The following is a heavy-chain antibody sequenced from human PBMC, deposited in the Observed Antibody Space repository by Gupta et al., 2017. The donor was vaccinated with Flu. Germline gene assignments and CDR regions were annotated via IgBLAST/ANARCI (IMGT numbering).Heavy chain of an antibody. D-gene: IGHD3-22*01. J-gene: IGHJ4*02. CDR1: GFTFSTSA. V-gene: IGHV3-23*01. Sequence: EEQLLESGGDLVQPGGSLRLSCSDSGFTFSTSAMNWVRQTPGKGLEWVSGISGSGGSTSYADSVKGRFTISRDNSKSALYLQMNNLRAEDTAVYYCAKGPAWIVLWGQGTLVTVSS. CDR2: ISGSGGST. CDR3: AKGPAWIVL.